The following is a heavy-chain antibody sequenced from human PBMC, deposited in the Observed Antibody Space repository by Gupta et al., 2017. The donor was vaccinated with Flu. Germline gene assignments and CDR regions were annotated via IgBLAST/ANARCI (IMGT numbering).Heavy chain of an antibody. J-gene: IGHJ4*02. CDR2: ITGGGCVT. D-gene: IGHD3-10*01. CDR1: GFTFSGYD. Sequence: GFTFSGYDLSCVREAQGKGLEWVSAITGGGCVTFYGDSGKGGFSISRDNSKNTLYLQMDGLRADDTAVDYCAKHWVRTHDYWGQGTRVTVSS. V-gene: IGHV3-23*01. CDR3: AKHWVRTHDY.